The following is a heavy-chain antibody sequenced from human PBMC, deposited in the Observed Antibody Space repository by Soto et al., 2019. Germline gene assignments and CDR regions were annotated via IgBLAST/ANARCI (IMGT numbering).Heavy chain of an antibody. CDR3: ARGQLLPYYYYYGMDV. CDR2: INHSGST. Sequence: PSETLSLTCAVYGGSFSGYYWSWIRQPPGKGLEWIGEINHSGSTNYNPSLKSRVTISVDTSKNQFSLKLSSVTAADTAVYYCARGQLLPYYYYYGMDVWGQGTTVTVS. J-gene: IGHJ6*01. CDR1: GGSFSGYY. D-gene: IGHD2-2*01. V-gene: IGHV4-34*01.